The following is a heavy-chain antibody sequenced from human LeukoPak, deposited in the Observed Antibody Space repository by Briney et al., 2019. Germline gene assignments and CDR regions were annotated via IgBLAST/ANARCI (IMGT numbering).Heavy chain of an antibody. Sequence: GGSLRLSCAASGFTFSIYPMHWVRQAPGKGLEWVAVISPDGSKKYYADSVKGRFTISRDNSKNTLYLQMNSLRAEDTAVYYCANLYSGSPSNAFDIWGQGTMVTVSS. J-gene: IGHJ3*02. CDR2: ISPDGSKK. CDR3: ANLYSGSPSNAFDI. D-gene: IGHD1-26*01. V-gene: IGHV3-30*04. CDR1: GFTFSIYP.